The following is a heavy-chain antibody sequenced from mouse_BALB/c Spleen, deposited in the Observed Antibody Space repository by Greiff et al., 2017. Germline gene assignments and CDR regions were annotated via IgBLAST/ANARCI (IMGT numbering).Heavy chain of an antibody. CDR3: SVVSDY. J-gene: IGHJ2*01. D-gene: IGHD1-1*01. CDR1: GFNIKDTS. V-gene: IGHV14-3*02. CDR2: IDPANGNT. Sequence: VQLQQSGAELVKPGASVKLSCTASGFNIKDTSMHWVKQRPEQGLEWIGRIDPANGNTKYDPKFQGKATITADTSSNTAYLQLSSLTSEDTAVYYCSVVSDYWGQGTTLTVSS.